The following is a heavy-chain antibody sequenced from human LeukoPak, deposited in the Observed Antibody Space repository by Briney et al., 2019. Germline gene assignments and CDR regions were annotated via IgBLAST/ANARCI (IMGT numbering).Heavy chain of an antibody. D-gene: IGHD2-15*01. CDR3: ASEYCSGGNCYFDY. Sequence: GESLKISCKGSEYSFATYWIGWVRQMPGQGLEWMGIIFPGDSDTRYSPSFQGKVTISADKSISTAYLQWSSLKASDTAIYYCASEYCSGGNCYFDYWGQGTLVTVSS. V-gene: IGHV5-51*01. CDR1: EYSFATYW. J-gene: IGHJ4*02. CDR2: IFPGDSDT.